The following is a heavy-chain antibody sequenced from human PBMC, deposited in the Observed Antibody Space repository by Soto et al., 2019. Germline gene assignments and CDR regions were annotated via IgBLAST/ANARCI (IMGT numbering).Heavy chain of an antibody. J-gene: IGHJ6*02. V-gene: IGHV1-2*04. D-gene: IGHD2-21*02. CDR3: VRSPGDFRYGMDV. CDR2: INPSTGVT. Sequence: QVQLVQSGAEVKKPGASVKVSCKASGYSFTDYYMHWVRQAPGQGPEWLGWINPSTGVTHFAQKFQGWVTMTRDTSISTAYRELSRLTSDDTAVYYCVRSPGDFRYGMDVWGQGTTVTVSS. CDR1: GYSFTDYY.